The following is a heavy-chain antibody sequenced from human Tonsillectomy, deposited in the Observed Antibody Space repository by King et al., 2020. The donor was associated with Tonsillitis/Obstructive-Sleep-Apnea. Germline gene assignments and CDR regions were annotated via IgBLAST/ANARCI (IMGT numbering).Heavy chain of an antibody. V-gene: IGHV3-30*04. D-gene: IGHD1-26*01. Sequence: VQLVESGGGVVQPGRSLRLSCAASGFTFSNYAMHWVRQAPGKGLEWVAIISYDGSEKYYADSVTGRFTISRDNSKNTVFLQLNSLRAEDTAVYYCARGGTSLDYWDQGTLVTVSS. J-gene: IGHJ4*02. CDR2: ISYDGSEK. CDR3: ARGGTSLDY. CDR1: GFTFSNYA.